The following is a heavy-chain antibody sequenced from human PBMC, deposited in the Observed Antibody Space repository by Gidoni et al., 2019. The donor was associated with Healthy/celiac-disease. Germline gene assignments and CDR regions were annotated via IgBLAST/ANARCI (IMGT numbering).Heavy chain of an antibody. V-gene: IGHV1-46*02. CDR3: ARMPEGRPVLRFLEWSSGVGYYYYGMDV. J-gene: IGHJ6*02. D-gene: IGHD3-3*01. CDR1: GYTCNSYY. Sequence: QVQRVQSGAEVKKPGASVKVSGKASGYTCNSYYRHWVRQAPGQGLEWMGRINPSGGSTSYAPKFQGRVTMTRDTSTSTVYMELSSLRSEDTAVYYCARMPEGRPVLRFLEWSSGVGYYYYGMDVWGQGTTVTVSS. CDR2: INPSGGST.